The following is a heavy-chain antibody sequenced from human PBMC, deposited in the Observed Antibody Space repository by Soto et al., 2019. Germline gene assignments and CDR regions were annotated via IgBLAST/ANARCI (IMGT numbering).Heavy chain of an antibody. Sequence: LGGSLRLSCAASGFTLSSYWMSWVRQAPGKGLEWVANIKQDGSEKYYVYSVKGRFTISRDNAKNSLYLQMNSLRAEDASVYYCAKEGTPMCSNHLDYGGQGPLVNVSS. CDR2: IKQDGSEK. CDR3: AKEGTPMCSNHLDY. D-gene: IGHD1-1*01. V-gene: IGHV3-7*01. J-gene: IGHJ4*02. CDR1: GFTLSSYW.